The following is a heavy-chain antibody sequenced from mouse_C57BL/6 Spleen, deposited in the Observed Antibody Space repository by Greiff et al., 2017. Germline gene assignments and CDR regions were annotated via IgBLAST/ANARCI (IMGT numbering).Heavy chain of an antibody. V-gene: IGHV1-80*01. CDR2: IYPGDGDT. Sequence: VQGVESGAELVKPGASVKISCKASGYAFSSYWMNWVKQRPGKGLEWIGQIYPGDGDTNYNGKFKGKATLTAEKSSSTAYMQLSSLTSEDSAVYFCARKGEKTVFDYWGQGTTLTVSS. J-gene: IGHJ2*01. CDR1: GYAFSSYW. CDR3: ARKGEKTVFDY. D-gene: IGHD1-1*01.